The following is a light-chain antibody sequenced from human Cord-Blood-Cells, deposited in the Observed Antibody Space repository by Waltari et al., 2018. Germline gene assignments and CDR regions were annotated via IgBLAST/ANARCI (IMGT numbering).Light chain of an antibody. CDR3: QQYNNWLIT. Sequence: EIVMTQSPATLSVSPGERATLSCRASQSVSSNLAWYQQKPGQAPRLLIYGASTRATGIPARFSGGGSGTEFTLTISSLQSEDFAVYYCQQYNNWLITFGGGTKVEIK. J-gene: IGKJ4*01. CDR1: QSVSSN. V-gene: IGKV3-15*01. CDR2: GAS.